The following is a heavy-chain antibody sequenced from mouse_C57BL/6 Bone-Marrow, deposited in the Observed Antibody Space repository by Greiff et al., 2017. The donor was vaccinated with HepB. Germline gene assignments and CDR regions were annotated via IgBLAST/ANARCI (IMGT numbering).Heavy chain of an antibody. Sequence: EVKLVESEGGLVQPGSSMKLSCTASGFTFSDYYMAWVRQVPEKGLEWVANINYDGSSTYYLDSLKSRFIISRDNAKNILYLQMSSLKSEDTATYYCASYSNNGYFDVWGTGTTGTVSS. CDR1: GFTFSDYY. D-gene: IGHD2-5*01. J-gene: IGHJ1*03. V-gene: IGHV5-16*01. CDR2: INYDGSST. CDR3: ASYSNNGYFDV.